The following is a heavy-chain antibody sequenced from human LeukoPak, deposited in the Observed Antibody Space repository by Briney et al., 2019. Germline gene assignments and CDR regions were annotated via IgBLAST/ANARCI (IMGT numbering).Heavy chain of an antibody. D-gene: IGHD3-10*01. CDR1: GYTFTSYG. V-gene: IGHV1-18*01. CDR2: ISAYNGNT. J-gene: IGHJ4*02. CDR3: ARDPRVGITMVRGVMGY. Sequence: VASVKVSCKASGYTFTSYGISWVRQAPGQGLEWMGWISAYNGNTNYAQKLQGRVTMTTDTSTSTAYMELRSLRSDDTAVYYCARDPRVGITMVRGVMGYWGQGTLVTVSS.